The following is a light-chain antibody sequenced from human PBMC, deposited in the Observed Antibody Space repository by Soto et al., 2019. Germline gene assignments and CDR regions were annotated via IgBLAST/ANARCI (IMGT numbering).Light chain of an antibody. J-gene: IGKJ5*01. CDR1: QSVSSSY. CDR3: QQYGSSPIT. V-gene: IGKV3D-20*01. CDR2: DAS. Sequence: EIVLTQSPATLSLSPGERATLSCGARQSVSSSYLAWYQQKPGLAPRLLIYDASSRATDIPDRFSGSGSGTDFTLTISRLEPEDFAVYYCQQYGSSPITFGQGTRLEIK.